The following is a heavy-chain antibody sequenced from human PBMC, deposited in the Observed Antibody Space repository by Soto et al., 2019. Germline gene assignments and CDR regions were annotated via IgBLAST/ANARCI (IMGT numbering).Heavy chain of an antibody. CDR1: GYTFTSSG. J-gene: IGHJ6*02. CDR3: ARAGAAPYYYSGMDV. V-gene: IGHV1-18*01. CDR2: ISTYNGYT. D-gene: IGHD2-15*01. Sequence: QVQLVQSGAEVRKPGASVKVSCKASGYTFTSSGISWLRQAPGQGPEWVGWISTYNGYTNDAPKFQDRVTMTIDRATSTAYMELRSLRSDDAAVYYCARAGAAPYYYSGMDVWGQGTRVTVSS.